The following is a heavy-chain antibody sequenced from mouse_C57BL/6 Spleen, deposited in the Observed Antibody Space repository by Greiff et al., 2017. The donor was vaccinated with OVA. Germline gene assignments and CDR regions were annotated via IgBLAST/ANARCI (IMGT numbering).Heavy chain of an antibody. V-gene: IGHV1-39*01. Sequence: VQLQQSGPELVKPGASVTISCTASGYSFTDYHMNWVKQSPGQSLEWIGVINPNYGTTSYHQKFKGKGTLTVDESSSTADMQLNSRTSEDSAVYYCARDEYNTETSVAYWGQGTLVTVSA. J-gene: IGHJ3*01. CDR1: GYSFTDYH. CDR2: INPNYGTT. CDR3: ARDEYNTETSVAY. D-gene: IGHD5-1*01.